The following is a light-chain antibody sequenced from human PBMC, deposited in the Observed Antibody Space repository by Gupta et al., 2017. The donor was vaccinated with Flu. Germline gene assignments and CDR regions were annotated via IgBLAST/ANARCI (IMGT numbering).Light chain of an antibody. CDR1: TGAVTSASY. J-gene: IGLJ2*01. CDR2: KTN. Sequence: QTAVTQESSLTVSPGGTVTLTCTSTTGAVTSASYPTWFQQKPGQAPRALIYKTNNKHSWTPARVSGSLLGDKAALTLSDVRPEDEAEYYCLLYSGGTEWVFGGGTKVTVL. V-gene: IGLV7-43*01. CDR3: LLYSGGTEWV.